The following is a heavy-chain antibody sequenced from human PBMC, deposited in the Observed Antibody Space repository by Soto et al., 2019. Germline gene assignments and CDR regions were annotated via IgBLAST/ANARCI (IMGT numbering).Heavy chain of an antibody. CDR2: INHSGST. Sequence: LSLTCAVYGGSFSGYYWSWIRQPPGKGLEWIGEINHSGSTNYNPSLKSRVTISVDTSKNQFSLKLSSVTAADTAVYYCARERWPMVRGVVGRHYYYYMDVWGKGTTVTVSS. CDR3: ARERWPMVRGVVGRHYYYYMDV. J-gene: IGHJ6*03. V-gene: IGHV4-34*01. CDR1: GGSFSGYY. D-gene: IGHD3-10*01.